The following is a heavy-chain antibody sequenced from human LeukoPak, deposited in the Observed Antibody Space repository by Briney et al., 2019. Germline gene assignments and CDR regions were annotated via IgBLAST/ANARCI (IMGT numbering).Heavy chain of an antibody. Sequence: ASVKVSCKASGYIFTDYAINWVRQAPGERLEWMGWINAGNGNTKYSQKFQGRVTITRDRSGSTAYMELNSLRSEDTAVYYCARGRWSTTTASYYFDSWGQGSLVAVS. J-gene: IGHJ4*02. CDR2: INAGNGNT. D-gene: IGHD5/OR15-5a*01. CDR3: ARGRWSTTTASYYFDS. V-gene: IGHV1-3*01. CDR1: GYIFTDYA.